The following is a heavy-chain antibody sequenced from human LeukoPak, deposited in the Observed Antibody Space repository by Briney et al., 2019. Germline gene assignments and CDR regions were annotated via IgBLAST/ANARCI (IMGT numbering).Heavy chain of an antibody. V-gene: IGHV3-33*03. D-gene: IGHD1-26*01. CDR2: ILSDGSKD. CDR3: AKDRGYSGSYVAFDY. Sequence: HTGGSLRLSCAASGFIFSSYGMHWVRQAPGKGLEWVAVILSDGSKDFYADSVKGRFTISRDNAKNSPYLQMNSLRAEDTALYYCAKDRGYSGSYVAFDYWGQGTLVTVSS. J-gene: IGHJ4*02. CDR1: GFIFSSYG.